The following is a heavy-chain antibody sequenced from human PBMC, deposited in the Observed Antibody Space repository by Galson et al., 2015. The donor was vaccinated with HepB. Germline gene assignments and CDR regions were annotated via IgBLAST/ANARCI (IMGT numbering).Heavy chain of an antibody. Sequence: SVKVSCKASGYTLSNYYMHWVRQAPGQGLEWMAWINTNSGDTNYAQKFQGRVTVTRDTSINTVYMEMSGLRSDDTAVYYCAKDGGAGYCGPTSGQYFFYMDVWGKGTTVTVSS. D-gene: IGHD2-21*01. CDR2: INTNSGDT. CDR3: AKDGGAGYCGPTSGQYFFYMDV. V-gene: IGHV1-2*02. J-gene: IGHJ6*03. CDR1: GYTLSNYY.